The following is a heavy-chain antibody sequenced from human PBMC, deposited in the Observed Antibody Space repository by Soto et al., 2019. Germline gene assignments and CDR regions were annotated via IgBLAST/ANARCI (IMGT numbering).Heavy chain of an antibody. CDR2: IYHSGST. J-gene: IGHJ3*02. Sequence: LSLTCAVSGGSISSGGYSWSWIRQPPGKGLEWIGYIYHSGSTYYNPSLKSRVTISVDRSKNQFSLKLSSVTAADTAVYYCARVFSSGSGSYYPDAFDIWGQGTMVTVSS. CDR3: ARVFSSGSGSYYPDAFDI. D-gene: IGHD3-10*01. V-gene: IGHV4-30-2*01. CDR1: GGSISSGGYS.